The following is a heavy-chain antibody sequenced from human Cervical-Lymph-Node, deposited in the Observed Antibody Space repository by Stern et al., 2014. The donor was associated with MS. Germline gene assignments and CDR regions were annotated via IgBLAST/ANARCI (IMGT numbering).Heavy chain of an antibody. CDR3: AREVAGHRLGMMDV. J-gene: IGHJ6*02. CDR2: INPSGGST. CDR1: GYTFTYYY. V-gene: IGHV1-46*01. Sequence: QVQLVHSGAEVKKPGASVKVSCKASGYTFTYYYMHWVRQAPGQGLAWMGIINPSGGSTSYARKFQGRVTMTRDTSTSTVYMELRSLRSEDTAVYYCAREVAGHRLGMMDVWGQGTTVTVSS. D-gene: IGHD6-19*01.